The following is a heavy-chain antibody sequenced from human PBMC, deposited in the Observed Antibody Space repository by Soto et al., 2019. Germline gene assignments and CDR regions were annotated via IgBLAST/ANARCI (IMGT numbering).Heavy chain of an antibody. CDR3: ARHLIYSSSSPTYFMDF. CDR2: IYPGDSDT. V-gene: IGHV5-51*01. CDR1: GYRFTTYW. D-gene: IGHD6-6*01. J-gene: IGHJ6*03. Sequence: PGESLKISCKGSGYRFTTYWIAWVRQMPGKGPEWMGIIYPGDSDTRYSPSFQGQVTISADKSINTAYLQWSSLKASDTAMYYCARHLIYSSSSPTYFMDFRGKRSSVTGSS.